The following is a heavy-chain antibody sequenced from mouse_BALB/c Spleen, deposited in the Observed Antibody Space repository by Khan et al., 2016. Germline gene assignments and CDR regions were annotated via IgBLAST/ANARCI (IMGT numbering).Heavy chain of an antibody. J-gene: IGHJ2*01. CDR3: ARGNYVPGSLDY. CDR2: INPDTITI. CDR1: GFDFSRFW. D-gene: IGHD2-1*01. Sequence: EVKLEESGGGLVQPGGSLKLSCAASGFDFSRFWMSWVRQVPGKGLEWIGEINPDTITIDYTPSLKDRFIISRDNAKNTLYLQMSKVRSEDTALYYCARGNYVPGSLDYWGQGTTLTVSS. V-gene: IGHV4-1*02.